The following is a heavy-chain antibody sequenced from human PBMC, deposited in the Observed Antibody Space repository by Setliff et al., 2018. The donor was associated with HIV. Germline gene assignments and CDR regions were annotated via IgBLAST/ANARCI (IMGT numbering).Heavy chain of an antibody. V-gene: IGHV1-18*01. D-gene: IGHD3-10*01. Sequence: ASVKVSCKASGYPFNNFGTSWVRQAPGQGLEWLAWINVYSGDTNFAQRFQGRVTMTRDVSTGTAYMELRNLRSDDTAVYYCATDRTQTGISMVRGRLTDPARYPLDYWGPGTLVTVSS. CDR3: ATDRTQTGISMVRGRLTDPARYPLDY. J-gene: IGHJ4*02. CDR2: INVYSGDT. CDR1: GYPFNNFG.